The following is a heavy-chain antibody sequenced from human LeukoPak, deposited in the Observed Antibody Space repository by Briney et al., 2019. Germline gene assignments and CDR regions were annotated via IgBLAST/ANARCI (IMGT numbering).Heavy chain of an antibody. V-gene: IGHV1-18*01. D-gene: IGHD6-19*01. J-gene: IGHJ4*02. CDR2: ISAYNGNT. Sequence: ASVTVSCTASGYTFTSYGISWVRPAPGQGLEWMGWISAYNGNTNYAQKLQGRVTMTTDTSTSTAYMELRSLRSDDTAVYYCARDRHASGWYDFDYWGQGTLVTVSS. CDR3: ARDRHASGWYDFDY. CDR1: GYTFTSYG.